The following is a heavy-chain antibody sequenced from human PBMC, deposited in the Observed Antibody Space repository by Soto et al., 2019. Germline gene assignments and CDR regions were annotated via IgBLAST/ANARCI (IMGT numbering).Heavy chain of an antibody. CDR2: IRGSGGNT. D-gene: IGHD6-13*01. CDR1: GFTFNNYV. Sequence: GGSLRLSCAASGFTFNNYVMSWVRQAPGKGLEWVSTIRGSGGNTYYADSVKGRFTISRDNSKNTLYLQMNSLRAEDTAVYHCAKDGVKGSSWYRPGPFDPWGQGTLVTVSS. V-gene: IGHV3-23*01. J-gene: IGHJ5*02. CDR3: AKDGVKGSSWYRPGPFDP.